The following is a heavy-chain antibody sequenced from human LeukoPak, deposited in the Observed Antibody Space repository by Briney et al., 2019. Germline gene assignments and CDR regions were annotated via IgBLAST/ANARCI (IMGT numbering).Heavy chain of an antibody. V-gene: IGHV3-23*01. D-gene: IGHD2-8*01. Sequence: PGGSLRLSCAASGFTFSSYAMSWVRQTPGKGLEWVSTMNDRGGSTYYADSVKGRFTISRDNSKNTLYLQMNSLRAEDTAIYYCAKAPTGVFGAFDVWGQGTMVTVSS. J-gene: IGHJ3*01. CDR3: AKAPTGVFGAFDV. CDR1: GFTFSSYA. CDR2: MNDRGGST.